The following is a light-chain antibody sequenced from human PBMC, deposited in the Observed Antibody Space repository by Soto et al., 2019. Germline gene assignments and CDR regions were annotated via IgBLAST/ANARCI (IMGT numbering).Light chain of an antibody. CDR1: QSVTSSY. V-gene: IGKV3-20*01. J-gene: IGKJ1*01. Sequence: EIVLTQSPGTLSLSPGEGATLSCRASQSVTSSYLAWFQQKPGQAPRLLIYGASSRATGIPDRFSGSGSGTDVTLSISRLEPEDFAVYYCQQYGSSPPWTFGQGTKVEIK. CDR3: QQYGSSPPWT. CDR2: GAS.